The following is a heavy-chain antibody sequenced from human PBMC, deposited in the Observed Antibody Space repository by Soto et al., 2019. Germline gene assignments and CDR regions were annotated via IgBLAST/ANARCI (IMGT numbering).Heavy chain of an antibody. V-gene: IGHV4-30-4*01. Sequence: PSETLSLTCTVSGGSISSGDYYWSWIRQPPVKGLELIGYIFYSGSTYFNPSLKSRVSISVDTSKNQFSLKLCSVTAAVTAVYYCASHTYIGTFGGVPHHWGQGTLVTVSS. J-gene: IGHJ5*02. D-gene: IGHD3-16*01. CDR3: ASHTYIGTFGGVPHH. CDR2: IFYSGST. CDR1: GGSISSGDYY.